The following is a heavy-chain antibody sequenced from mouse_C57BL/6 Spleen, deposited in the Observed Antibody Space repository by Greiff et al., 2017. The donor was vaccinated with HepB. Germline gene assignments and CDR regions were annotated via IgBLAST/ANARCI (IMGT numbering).Heavy chain of an antibody. CDR2: INYDGSST. V-gene: IGHV5-16*01. CDR1: GFTFSDYY. D-gene: IGHD1-1*01. CDR3: ARDPPYYGSSYWYVDV. Sequence: EVKLVESEGGLVQPGSSMKLSCTASGFTFSDYYMAWVRQVPEKGLEWVANINYDGSSTYYLDSLKSRFIISRDNAKNILYLQMSSLKSEDTATYYCARDPPYYGSSYWYVDVWGTGTTVTVSS. J-gene: IGHJ1*03.